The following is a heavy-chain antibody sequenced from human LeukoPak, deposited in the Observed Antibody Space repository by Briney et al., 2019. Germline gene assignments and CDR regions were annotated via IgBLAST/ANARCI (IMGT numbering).Heavy chain of an antibody. V-gene: IGHV3-23*01. J-gene: IGHJ3*02. Sequence: GGSLRLSCAASGFTFSSYAMSWVRQAPGLGLEWISALSASGGSAYYTDSVKGRFTISRDNSKNTLYLQMNSLRAEDTAVYYCAKDLDNRPLSAFDIWGQGTMVTVSS. D-gene: IGHD2/OR15-2a*01. CDR3: AKDLDNRPLSAFDI. CDR1: GFTFSSYA. CDR2: LSASGGSA.